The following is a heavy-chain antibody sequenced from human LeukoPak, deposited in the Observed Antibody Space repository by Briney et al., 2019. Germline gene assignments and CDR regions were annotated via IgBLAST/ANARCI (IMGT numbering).Heavy chain of an antibody. CDR3: ARGGYYGSGNDFRFDP. Sequence: SETLSLTCTVSGGSISSYYWSWIRQSPGKGLEGIGYIHYTGSTNYNPSLKSRVTIPVETSKNQFSLKLKSVTAADTAVYYCARGGYYGSGNDFRFDPWGQGTLVTVSS. D-gene: IGHD3-10*01. V-gene: IGHV4-59*01. CDR2: IHYTGST. CDR1: GGSISSYY. J-gene: IGHJ5*02.